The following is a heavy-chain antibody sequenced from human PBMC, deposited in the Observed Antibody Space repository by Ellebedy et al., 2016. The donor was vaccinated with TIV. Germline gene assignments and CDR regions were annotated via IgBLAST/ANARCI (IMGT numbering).Heavy chain of an antibody. D-gene: IGHD3-10*01. CDR1: GFTFSSYA. CDR3: ARVERWFGELFRPPYYYYGMDV. V-gene: IGHV3-23*01. Sequence: GESLKISCAASGFTFSSYAMSWVRQAPGKGLEWVSAISGSGGSTYYADSVKGRFTISRDNSKNTLYLQMNSLRAEDTAVYYCARVERWFGELFRPPYYYYGMDVWGQGTTVTVSS. J-gene: IGHJ6*02. CDR2: ISGSGGST.